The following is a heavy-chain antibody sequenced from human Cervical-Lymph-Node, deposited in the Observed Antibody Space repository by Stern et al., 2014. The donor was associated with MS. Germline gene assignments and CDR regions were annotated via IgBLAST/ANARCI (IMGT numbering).Heavy chain of an antibody. CDR1: GFTFSSYG. D-gene: IGHD2-8*01. J-gene: IGHJ4*02. V-gene: IGHV3-30*03. CDR3: ARDYEDTSMLFDH. CDR2: ISYDGNHK. Sequence: VQLVESGGAVVPPGRSLRLCCAASGFTFSSYGMHWVRQAPGKGLEWVTVISYDGNHKYYAASVKGRFTISRDNSKNTLHLQMNSVTPDDTAIYYCARDYEDTSMLFDHWGQGTLVTVSS.